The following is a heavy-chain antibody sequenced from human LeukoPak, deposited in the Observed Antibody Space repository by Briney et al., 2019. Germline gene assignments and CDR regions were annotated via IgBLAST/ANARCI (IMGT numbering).Heavy chain of an antibody. Sequence: GGSLRLSCAASGFTFSSYWMSWVRQAPGKGLEWVANIKEDGSEKFHVGSVRGRFTISRDNAKNSLYLQMNSLRAEDTALYYCARGFGVAYYFYSMDVWGKGTTVTISS. V-gene: IGHV3-7*01. D-gene: IGHD3-3*01. CDR3: ARGFGVAYYFYSMDV. CDR2: IKEDGSEK. J-gene: IGHJ6*03. CDR1: GFTFSSYW.